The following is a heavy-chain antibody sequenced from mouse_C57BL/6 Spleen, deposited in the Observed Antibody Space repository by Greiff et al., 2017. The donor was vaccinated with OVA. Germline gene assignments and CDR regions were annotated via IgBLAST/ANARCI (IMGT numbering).Heavy chain of an antibody. CDR3: ARTVRDWYFDV. CDR1: GFTFSDYG. Sequence: EVQVVESGGGLVKPGGSLKLSCAASGFTFSDYGMHWVRQAPEKGLEWVAYISSGSSTIYYADTVKGRFAISRDNAKNTLFLQMTSLRSEDTAMYYCARTVRDWYFDVWGTGTTVTVSS. CDR2: ISSGSSTI. D-gene: IGHD1-1*01. J-gene: IGHJ1*03. V-gene: IGHV5-17*01.